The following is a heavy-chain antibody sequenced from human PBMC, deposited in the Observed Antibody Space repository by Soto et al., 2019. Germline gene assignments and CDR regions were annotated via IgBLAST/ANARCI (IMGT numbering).Heavy chain of an antibody. CDR3: ARGRSTVTTRWFDP. CDR2: INHSGST. D-gene: IGHD4-17*01. J-gene: IGHJ5*02. V-gene: IGHV4-34*01. CDR1: GGSFSGYY. Sequence: QVQLQQWGAGLLKPSETLSLTCAVYGGSFSGYYWSWIRQPPGKGLEWIGEINHSGSTNYNPSLKSRVTISVDTSKNQFSLKRSSVTAADTAVYYCARGRSTVTTRWFDPWGQGTLVTVSS.